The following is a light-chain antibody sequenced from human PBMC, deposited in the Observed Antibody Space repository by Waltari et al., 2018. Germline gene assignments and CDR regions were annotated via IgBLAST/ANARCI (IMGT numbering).Light chain of an antibody. J-gene: IGKJ2*01. Sequence: RASQRVSSNLAWYQQQPGQAPRLLIYGATTRATGIPARCSGSGSGTEFTLTISSLQSEDFAIYYCQQYNNWPPQDAFGQGTKLEIK. CDR1: QRVSSN. CDR2: GAT. CDR3: QQYNNWPPQDA. V-gene: IGKV3-15*01.